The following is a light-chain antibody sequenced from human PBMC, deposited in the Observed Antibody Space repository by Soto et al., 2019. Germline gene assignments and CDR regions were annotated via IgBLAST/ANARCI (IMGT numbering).Light chain of an antibody. V-gene: IGKV3-20*01. CDR2: AAS. CDR3: QQYLTSAQT. Sequence: EIVLTQSPGTLSLSPGESATLSCRASQTVGSNYLAWYQQRPGQAPRLLIYAASSRATVIPDRISASGSGTDFTLTISRLEPEDFAVYYCQQYLTSAQTFGQGTKVELK. CDR1: QTVGSNY. J-gene: IGKJ1*01.